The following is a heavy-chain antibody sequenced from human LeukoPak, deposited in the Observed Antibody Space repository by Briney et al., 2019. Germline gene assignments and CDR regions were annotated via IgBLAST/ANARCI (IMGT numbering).Heavy chain of an antibody. CDR2: ISSSSSYI. Sequence: PGGSLRLSCAASGFTFSSYSMNWVRQAPGKGLEWVSSISSSSSYIYYADTVKGRFTISRDNAKNSLYLQMNSLRAEDTAVYYCARDRGFGYGDYEVDYWGQGNLVTVSS. J-gene: IGHJ4*02. D-gene: IGHD4-17*01. CDR3: ARDRGFGYGDYEVDY. CDR1: GFTFSSYS. V-gene: IGHV3-21*01.